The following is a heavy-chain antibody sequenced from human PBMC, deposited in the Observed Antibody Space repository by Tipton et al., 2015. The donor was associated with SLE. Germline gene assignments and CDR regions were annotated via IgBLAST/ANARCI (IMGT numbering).Heavy chain of an antibody. CDR3: AKDLRGDYALAY. V-gene: IGHV3-30*02. CDR1: GFTFSSYG. J-gene: IGHJ4*02. CDR2: IRYDGSNK. D-gene: IGHD4-17*01. Sequence: SLRLSCAASGFTFSSYGIHWVRQAPGTGLEWVAFIRYDGSNKYYADSVKGRFTISRDNSKNTLYLQMNSLRTDDTAVYYCAKDLRGDYALAYWGQGTLVTVSS.